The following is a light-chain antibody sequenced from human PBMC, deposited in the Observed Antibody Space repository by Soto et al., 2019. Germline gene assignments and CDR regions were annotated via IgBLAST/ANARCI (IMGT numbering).Light chain of an antibody. J-gene: IGKJ1*01. V-gene: IGKV3-20*01. CDR1: QNVGNN. Sequence: EIMMKQSPATLSVKQGERATLSCRASQNVGNNLVWYQQKPGQAPRLLIYGASTRAAGIPDRFSGSGSGTDFTLTISRLEPEDFAVYYCQQYGSSPPETFGQGTNVDVK. CDR3: QQYGSSPPET. CDR2: GAS.